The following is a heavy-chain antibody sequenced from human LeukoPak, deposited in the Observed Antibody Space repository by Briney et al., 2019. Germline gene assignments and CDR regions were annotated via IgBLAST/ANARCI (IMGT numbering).Heavy chain of an antibody. CDR1: GFTYSSYG. V-gene: IGHV3-30*02. D-gene: IGHD3-16*01. J-gene: IGHJ4*02. Sequence: GGSLRLSCAASGFTYSSYGMHWVRQAPGKGLEWVAFIRYDGTNKYYADSVKGRFTISRDNSKNTLDLQMNSLRAEDTAVYYCARNWRGGDDYWGQGTLVTVSS. CDR3: ARNWRGGDDY. CDR2: IRYDGTNK.